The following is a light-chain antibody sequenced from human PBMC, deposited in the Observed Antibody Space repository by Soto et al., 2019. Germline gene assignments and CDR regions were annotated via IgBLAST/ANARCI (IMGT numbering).Light chain of an antibody. CDR3: AAWDDSLNVVV. CDR1: SSNIGSNT. J-gene: IGLJ2*01. Sequence: QSVLTQPPSASGTPGQRVTISCSGSSSNIGSNTVNWYQQLPGTAPKLLIYSNNQRPSGVPDRFSGSKPGTSASLAISGLQSEDEADYYCAAWDDSLNVVVFGGGTKVTVL. CDR2: SNN. V-gene: IGLV1-44*01.